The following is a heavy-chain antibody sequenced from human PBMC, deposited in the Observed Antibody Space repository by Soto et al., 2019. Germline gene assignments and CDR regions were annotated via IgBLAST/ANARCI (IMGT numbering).Heavy chain of an antibody. V-gene: IGHV1-2*04. CDR2: INPNSGGT. CDR3: GRDLPAYDAFDI. CDR1: GYTFTGYY. J-gene: IGHJ3*02. Sequence: ASVKVSCKASGYTFTGYYMHWVRQAPGQGLEWMGWINPNSGGTNYAQKFQGWVTMTRDTSISTVYMELSRLRSDDPAVYSWGRDLPAYDAFDIWGQGTMVTVSS.